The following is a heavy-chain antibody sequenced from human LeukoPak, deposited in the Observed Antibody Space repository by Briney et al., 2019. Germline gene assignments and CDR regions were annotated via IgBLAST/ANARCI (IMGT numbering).Heavy chain of an antibody. V-gene: IGHV3-11*01. Sequence: GGSLRLSCAASGFTFSDYYMSWIRQAPGKGPEWVSYISSSGSTIYYADSVKGRFTISRDNAKNSLYLQMNSLRAEDTAVYYCARGAWYYDRVGYFDYWGQGTLVTVSS. J-gene: IGHJ4*02. CDR1: GFTFSDYY. D-gene: IGHD3-22*01. CDR3: ARGAWYYDRVGYFDY. CDR2: ISSSGSTI.